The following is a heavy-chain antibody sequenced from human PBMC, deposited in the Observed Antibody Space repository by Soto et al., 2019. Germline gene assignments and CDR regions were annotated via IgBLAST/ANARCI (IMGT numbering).Heavy chain of an antibody. J-gene: IGHJ6*04. CDR2: ISWNSGSI. CDR3: AKGIPLYYDFWSGFDV. V-gene: IGHV3-9*01. Sequence: GGSLRLSCAASGFTFDDYAMHWVRQAPGKGLEWVSGISWNSGSIGYADSVKGRFTISRDNAKNSLYLQMNSLRAEDTALYYCAKGIPLYYDFWSGFDVRGKGTTVTVSS. CDR1: GFTFDDYA. D-gene: IGHD3-3*01.